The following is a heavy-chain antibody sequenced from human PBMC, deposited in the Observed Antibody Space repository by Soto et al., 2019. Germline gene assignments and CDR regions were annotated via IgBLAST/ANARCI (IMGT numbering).Heavy chain of an antibody. J-gene: IGHJ4*02. V-gene: IGHV3-33*08. CDR1: GFTSSAYV. D-gene: IGHD6-19*01. CDR2: IWYDGNDQ. CDR3: ARGSGWYNY. Sequence: QVQLVESGGGVVQPGESMRLSCAASGFTSSAYVLHWVRQAPGKGLEWVANIWYDGNDQFYADSVKGRFTMSKDTSKNTLYLQMNNLGAEDTAVYYCARGSGWYNYWGQGTLVTVSS.